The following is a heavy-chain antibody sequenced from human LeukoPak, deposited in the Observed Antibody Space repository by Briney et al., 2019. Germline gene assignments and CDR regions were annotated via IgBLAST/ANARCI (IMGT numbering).Heavy chain of an antibody. V-gene: IGHV1-24*01. CDR1: GYTLTELS. J-gene: IGHJ3*02. Sequence: ASVKVSCKVSGYTLTELSMHWVRQAPGKGLEWMGGFDPEDGETIYAQKFQGRVTMTEDTSTDTAYMELRSLRSEDTAVYYRATAVVVVTDAFDIWGQGTMVTVSS. CDR2: FDPEDGET. D-gene: IGHD3-22*01. CDR3: ATAVVVVTDAFDI.